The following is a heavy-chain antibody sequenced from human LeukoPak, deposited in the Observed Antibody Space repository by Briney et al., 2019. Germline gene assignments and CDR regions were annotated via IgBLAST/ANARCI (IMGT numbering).Heavy chain of an antibody. CDR2: IYPGDSDT. CDR1: GYSFTSYW. J-gene: IGHJ5*02. Sequence: GESLKISCKGFGYSFTSYWIGWVRQMPGKGLEWMGIIYPGDSDTRYSPSFQGQVTISADKSISTAYLQWSSLKASDTAMYYCARLGMAYCSSTSCYLGWFDPWGQGTLVTVSS. V-gene: IGHV5-51*01. CDR3: ARLGMAYCSSTSCYLGWFDP. D-gene: IGHD2-2*01.